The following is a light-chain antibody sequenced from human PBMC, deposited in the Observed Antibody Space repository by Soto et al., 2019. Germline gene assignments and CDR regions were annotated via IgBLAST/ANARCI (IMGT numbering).Light chain of an antibody. Sequence: EIVMTQSPLSLPVTPGEAASISCRSSQSLLQSNGDNYLDWYLQKPGQSPQLLIYLGFNRASGVTDRFSGSGSGTDFTLKISRVEAEDVGVYYCMQALQTPSTFGQGTKLEIK. J-gene: IGKJ2*01. CDR1: QSLLQSNGDNY. CDR2: LGF. V-gene: IGKV2-28*01. CDR3: MQALQTPST.